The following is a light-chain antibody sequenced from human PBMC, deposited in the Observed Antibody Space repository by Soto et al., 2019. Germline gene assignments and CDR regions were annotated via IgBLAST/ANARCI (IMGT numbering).Light chain of an antibody. CDR3: QQYGGSPRT. Sequence: EIVLTQSPGTLSLSPGERATLSCRASQSVSSSHLAWYQQKPGQAPRLLIYGASFRATGIPDRFSGSASGTDFPLTISRLEPEDFAVYYCQQYGGSPRTFGQGTKLEIK. V-gene: IGKV3-20*01. CDR2: GAS. CDR1: QSVSSSH. J-gene: IGKJ2*01.